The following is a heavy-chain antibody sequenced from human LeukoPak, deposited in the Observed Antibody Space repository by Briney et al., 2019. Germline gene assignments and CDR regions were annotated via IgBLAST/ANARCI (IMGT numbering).Heavy chain of an antibody. CDR3: ARQGAAGKYYYYYMDV. D-gene: IGHD6-13*01. V-gene: IGHV5-51*01. J-gene: IGHJ6*03. CDR1: GYNLPIYW. CDR2: IYPDDSNT. Sequence: GESLQISCQGSGYNLPIYWIGWVRQMPGQGLEWMGIIYPDDSNTIYGPSFQGQVTISADKSINTAYLEWSSLKASDTAIYYCARQGAAGKYYYYYMDVWGKGTTVTVSS.